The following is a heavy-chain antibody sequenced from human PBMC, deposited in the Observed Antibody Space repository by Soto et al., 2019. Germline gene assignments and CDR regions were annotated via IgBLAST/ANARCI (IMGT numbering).Heavy chain of an antibody. CDR3: ARQGSNGPYYYYGMDV. CDR2: IYPGDSDT. CDR1: GYRFSSYW. V-gene: IGHV5-51*01. J-gene: IGHJ6*02. Sequence: PGESLKISCKGSGYRFSSYWIAWVRQMPGKGLEWMGIIYPGDSDTRYSPSFQGQVTMSVDKSNNTAYLHWSSLKASDTAMYYCARQGSNGPYYYYGMDVWGQGTTVTVSS. D-gene: IGHD2-8*01.